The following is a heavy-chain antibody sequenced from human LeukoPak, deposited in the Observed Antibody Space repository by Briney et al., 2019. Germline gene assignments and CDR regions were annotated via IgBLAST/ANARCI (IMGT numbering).Heavy chain of an antibody. CDR3: ARDRGASGSYYGY. J-gene: IGHJ4*02. CDR1: GYTFTSYD. CDR2: INPNSGGT. Sequence: ASVKVSCKASGYTFTSYDINWVRQAPGQGLEWMGWINPNSGGTNYAQKFQGRVTMTRDTSISTAYMELSRLRSDDTAVYYCARDRGASGSYYGYWGQGTLVTVSS. V-gene: IGHV1-2*02. D-gene: IGHD1-26*01.